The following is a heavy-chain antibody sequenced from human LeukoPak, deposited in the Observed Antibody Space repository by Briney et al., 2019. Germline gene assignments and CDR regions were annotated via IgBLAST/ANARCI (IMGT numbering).Heavy chain of an antibody. CDR1: GGSFSGYY. CDR2: INHSGST. J-gene: IGHJ4*02. D-gene: IGHD2-2*01. CDR3: ARFPYCSSTSCPPQY. Sequence: SETLSLTCAVYGGSFSGYYWSWIRQPPGKGLEWIGEINHSGSTNYNPSLKSRVTISVDTSKNQFSLKLSSVTAADPAVYYCARFPYCSSTSCPPQYWGQGTLVTVSS. V-gene: IGHV4-34*01.